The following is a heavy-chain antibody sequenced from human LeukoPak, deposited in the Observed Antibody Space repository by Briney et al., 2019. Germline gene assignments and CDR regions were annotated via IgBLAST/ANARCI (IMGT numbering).Heavy chain of an antibody. D-gene: IGHD5-12*01. CDR3: AKDMREYSGYEGAFDI. J-gene: IGHJ3*02. CDR2: INRNGGST. Sequence: GGSLRLSCEASGFTFDDYGMSWVRQPPGKGLEWVSGINRNGGSTDYADSVKGRFTISRDNAKNSLYLQMNSLRAEDTALYYCAKDMREYSGYEGAFDIWGQGTMVTVST. V-gene: IGHV3-20*04. CDR1: GFTFDDYG.